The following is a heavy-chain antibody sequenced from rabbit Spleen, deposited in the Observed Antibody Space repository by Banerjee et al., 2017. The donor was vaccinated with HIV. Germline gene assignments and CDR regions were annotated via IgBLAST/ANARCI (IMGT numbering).Heavy chain of an antibody. CDR3: ARDTASSFSSYGMDL. D-gene: IGHD8-1*01. CDR1: GVSFSSYYY. J-gene: IGHJ3*01. V-gene: IGHV1S40*01. CDR2: IFGGSSGNT. Sequence: QSLEESGGDLVKPGASLTLTCTASGVSFSSYYYMCWVRQAPGKGLEWIACIFGGSSGNTYYANWAKGRLTISKTSSTTVTLEMTRLTAADTATYFCARDTASSFSSYGMDLWGQGTLVTVS.